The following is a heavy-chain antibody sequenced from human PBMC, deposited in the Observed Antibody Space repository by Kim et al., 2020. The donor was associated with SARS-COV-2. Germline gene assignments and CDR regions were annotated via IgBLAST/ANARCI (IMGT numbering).Heavy chain of an antibody. J-gene: IGHJ5*01. CDR3: SFSLGWFRLDS. V-gene: IGHV4-4*02. CDR2: IHPNGGT. CDR1: GDSVSNYRW. D-gene: IGHD6-19*01. Sequence: SETLSLTCGVSGDSVSNYRWWTWVRQFPGGGLEWIADIHPNGGTNYNPSLRSRINMSLDKARSQFSLTLTSVSAADTAVYFCSFSLGWFRLDSWGQGLLITVSS.